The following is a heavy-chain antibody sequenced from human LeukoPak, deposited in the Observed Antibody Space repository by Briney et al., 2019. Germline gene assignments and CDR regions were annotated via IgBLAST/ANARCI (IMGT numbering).Heavy chain of an antibody. J-gene: IGHJ4*02. CDR1: GFTFSSYA. CDR3: AKADEYSSSVELFVGSLLNFDY. Sequence: GGSLRLSCAASGFTFSSYAMHWVRQAPGKGLEWVAVISYDGSNKYYADSVKGRFTISRDDSKNTLYLQMNSLRAEDTAVYYCAKADEYSSSVELFVGSLLNFDYWGQGTLVTVSS. CDR2: ISYDGSNK. V-gene: IGHV3-30-3*01. D-gene: IGHD6-6*01.